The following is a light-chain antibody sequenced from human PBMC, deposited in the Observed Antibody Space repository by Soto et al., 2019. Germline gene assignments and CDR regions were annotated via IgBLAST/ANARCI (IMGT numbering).Light chain of an antibody. Sequence: QSVLTQPPSASGSPGQSVTISCTGTSSDVGGYNYVSWYQQHPGKAPKLMIYEVSKRPSGVPDRFSGSKSVNTASLTVSGLQAEDEADYYCSSYAGSNTDVFGTGTKVTVL. V-gene: IGLV2-8*01. CDR2: EVS. J-gene: IGLJ1*01. CDR1: SSDVGGYNY. CDR3: SSYAGSNTDV.